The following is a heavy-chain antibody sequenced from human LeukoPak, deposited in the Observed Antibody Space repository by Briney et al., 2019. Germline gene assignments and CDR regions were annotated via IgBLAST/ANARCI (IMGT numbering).Heavy chain of an antibody. J-gene: IGHJ5*02. Sequence: SGPTLVKPTETLTLTCTFSGFSLSTSGVGVGWIRQPPGKALEGLALVYWDDDKRYRPSLKSRLTITKDTSKNQVVLTMTNMDPMDTATYYCAHRRRCSGASCFFNWFDPWGQGTLVTVSS. D-gene: IGHD2-15*01. CDR1: GFSLSTSGVG. CDR3: AHRRRCSGASCFFNWFDP. V-gene: IGHV2-5*02. CDR2: VYWDDDK.